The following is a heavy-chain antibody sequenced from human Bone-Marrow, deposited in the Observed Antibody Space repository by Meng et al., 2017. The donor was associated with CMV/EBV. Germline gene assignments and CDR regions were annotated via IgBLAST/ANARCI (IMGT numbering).Heavy chain of an antibody. V-gene: IGHV3-23*01. J-gene: IGHJ1*01. CDR2: ISGSVGNI. CDR1: AFTFSSCA. CDR3: ATDRSTVTTDFQY. Sequence: CAASAFTFSSCAMIWVRRPPAKGLEWVSVISGSVGNIYYADSVKGRFTISRDNSKNTLYLQMNSLVAEDTAVYYCATDRSTVTTDFQYWGQGTLVTVSS. D-gene: IGHD4-17*01.